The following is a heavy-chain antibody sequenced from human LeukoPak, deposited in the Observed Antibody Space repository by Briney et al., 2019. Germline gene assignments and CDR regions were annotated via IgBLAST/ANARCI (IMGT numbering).Heavy chain of an antibody. D-gene: IGHD3-3*01. CDR2: ISYDGSNK. CDR3: AREWSHDAFDI. Sequence: GGSLRLSCAASGFTFSSYAMHWVRQAPGKGLEWVAVISYDGSNKYYADSVKGRFTISRDNSKNTLYLQMNSLRAEDTAVYYCAREWSHDAFDIWGQGTMVTVSS. CDR1: GFTFSSYA. V-gene: IGHV3-30*04. J-gene: IGHJ3*02.